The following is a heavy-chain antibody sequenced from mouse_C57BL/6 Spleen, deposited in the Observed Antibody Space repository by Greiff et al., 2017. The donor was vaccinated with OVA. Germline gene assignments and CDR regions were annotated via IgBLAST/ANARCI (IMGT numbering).Heavy chain of an antibody. Sequence: QVQLQQPGAELVKPGASVKLSCKASGYTFTSYWMHWVKQRPGQGLEWIGMIHPNSGSTNYNEKFKSKATLTVDKASSTAYMQRSSLTSEDSAVYYCARSGIYYAMDYWGQGTSVTVSS. CDR1: GYTFTSYW. CDR2: IHPNSGST. CDR3: ARSGIYYAMDY. D-gene: IGHD3-2*02. J-gene: IGHJ4*01. V-gene: IGHV1-64*01.